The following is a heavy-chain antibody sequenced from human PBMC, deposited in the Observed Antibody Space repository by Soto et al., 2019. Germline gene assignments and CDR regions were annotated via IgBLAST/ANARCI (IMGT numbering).Heavy chain of an antibody. Sequence: GGSLRLSCAASGFTFSSYAMSWVRQAPGEGLEWVSRISGSGGTTYYADSVKGRFTISRDNSKNTLYMQLNSLRAEDTAVYYCTRVGGSVSGMDVWGQGTTVTVSS. D-gene: IGHD1-26*01. CDR2: ISGSGGTT. V-gene: IGHV3-23*01. CDR3: TRVGGSVSGMDV. CDR1: GFTFSSYA. J-gene: IGHJ6*02.